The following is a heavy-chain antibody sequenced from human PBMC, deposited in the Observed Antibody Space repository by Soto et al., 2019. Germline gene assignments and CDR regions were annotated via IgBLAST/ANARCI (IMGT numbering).Heavy chain of an antibody. Sequence: ASVKVSCKASGYTFTSYDINWVRQATGQGLEWMGWMNPNSSNTGYAQKFQGRVTMTRNTSISTAYMELSSLRSEDTAVYYCARDGSGFLYYYYYYGMDVWGQGTTVTVSS. D-gene: IGHD3-3*01. V-gene: IGHV1-8*01. J-gene: IGHJ6*02. CDR1: GYTFTSYD. CDR3: ARDGSGFLYYYYYYGMDV. CDR2: MNPNSSNT.